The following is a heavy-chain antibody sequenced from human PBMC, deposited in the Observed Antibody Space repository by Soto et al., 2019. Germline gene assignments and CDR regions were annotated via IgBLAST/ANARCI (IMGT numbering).Heavy chain of an antibody. D-gene: IGHD3-22*01. Sequence: SETLSLTCTVSGGSISSSSYYWGWIRQPPGKGLEWIGSIYYSGSTYYNPSLKSRVTISVDTSKNQFSLKLSSVTAADTAVYYCASGNYYDSSGYYYEMFDYWGQRTLVT. CDR2: IYYSGST. CDR3: ASGNYYDSSGYYYEMFDY. V-gene: IGHV4-39*01. CDR1: GGSISSSSYY. J-gene: IGHJ4*02.